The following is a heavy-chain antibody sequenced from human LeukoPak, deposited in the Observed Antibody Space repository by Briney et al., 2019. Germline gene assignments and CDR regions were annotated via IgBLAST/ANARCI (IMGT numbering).Heavy chain of an antibody. V-gene: IGHV3-11*01. CDR1: EFTFSDYY. CDR3: ARGPVDSLNWFDP. CDR2: ISSSGSTI. D-gene: IGHD5-12*01. Sequence: PGGSLRLSCAASEFTFSDYYMSWIRQAPGKGLEWVSYISSSGSTIYYADSVKGRFTISRDNAKNSLYLQMNSLRAEDTAVYYCARGPVDSLNWFDPWGQGTLVTVSS. J-gene: IGHJ5*02.